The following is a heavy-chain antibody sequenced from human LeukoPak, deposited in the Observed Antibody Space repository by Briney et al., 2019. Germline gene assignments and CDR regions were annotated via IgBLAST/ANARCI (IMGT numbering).Heavy chain of an antibody. CDR2: ISSSSSYI. J-gene: IGHJ5*02. V-gene: IGHV3-21*01. D-gene: IGHD3-10*01. Sequence: GGSLRLSCAASGFTFSSYSMNWVRQAPGKGLEWVSSISSSSSYIYYADSVKGRFTISRDNAKNSLYLQMNSLRAEDTAVYYCARDRRPSTVRGAPPVNWFDPWGQGALVTVSS. CDR3: ARDRRPSTVRGAPPVNWFDP. CDR1: GFTFSSYS.